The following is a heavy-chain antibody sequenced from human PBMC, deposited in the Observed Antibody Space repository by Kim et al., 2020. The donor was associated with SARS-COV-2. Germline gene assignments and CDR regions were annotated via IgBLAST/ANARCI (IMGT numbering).Heavy chain of an antibody. Sequence: SVKVSCKASGGTFSSYAISWVRQAPGQGLEWMGGIIPIFGTANYAQKFQGRVTITADESTSTAYMELSSLRSEDTAVYYCARGIAALSRPLITNWFDPWGQGTLVTVSS. J-gene: IGHJ5*02. CDR3: ARGIAALSRPLITNWFDP. V-gene: IGHV1-69*13. D-gene: IGHD6-6*01. CDR1: GGTFSSYA. CDR2: IIPIFGTA.